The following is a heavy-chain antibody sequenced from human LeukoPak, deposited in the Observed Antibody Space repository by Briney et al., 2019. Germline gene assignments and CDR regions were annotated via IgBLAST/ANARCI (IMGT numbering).Heavy chain of an antibody. CDR2: IYSGGST. D-gene: IGHD5-18*01. J-gene: IGHJ4*02. V-gene: IGHV3-53*01. CDR1: WFTVSSNY. Sequence: GGSLRLSCAASWFTVSSNYMSWVRQAPGKGLEWVSVIYSGGSTYYADSVKGRFTISRDNSKNTLYLQMNSLRAEDTAVYYCASHVDTAMMFDYWGQGTLVTVSS. CDR3: ASHVDTAMMFDY.